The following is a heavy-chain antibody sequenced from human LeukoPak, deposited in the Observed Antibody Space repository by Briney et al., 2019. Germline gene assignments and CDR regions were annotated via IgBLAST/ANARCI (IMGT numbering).Heavy chain of an antibody. CDR2: IKQDGSEK. V-gene: IGHV3-7*01. CDR3: ARNPSSGHTYGGDLYYFDY. Sequence: GGSLRLSCATSGFTFNSYWMSWVRQAPGKGLEWVANIKQDGSEKYYVDSVKGRFTISRDHAKNSLYLQMDSLRVEDTAVYYCARNPSSGHTYGGDLYYFDYWGQGTLVTVSS. J-gene: IGHJ4*02. D-gene: IGHD2-21*02. CDR1: GFTFNSYW.